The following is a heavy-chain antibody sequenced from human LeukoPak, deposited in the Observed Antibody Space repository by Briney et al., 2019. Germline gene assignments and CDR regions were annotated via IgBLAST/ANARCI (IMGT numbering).Heavy chain of an antibody. J-gene: IGHJ6*04. CDR3: AELGITMIGGV. Sequence: TGGSLRLSCAASGFTFSSNWMRWVRQAPGKGLEWVSYISSSGSTIYYADSVKGRFPISRDNAKNSLYLQMNSLRAEDTAVYYCAELGITMIGGVWGKGTTVTISS. V-gene: IGHV3-48*04. CDR2: ISSSGSTI. CDR1: GFTFSSNW. D-gene: IGHD3-10*02.